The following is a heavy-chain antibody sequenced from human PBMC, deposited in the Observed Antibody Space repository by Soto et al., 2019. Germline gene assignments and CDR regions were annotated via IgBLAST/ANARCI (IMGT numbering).Heavy chain of an antibody. CDR3: AHRSPYRGSWNSGWFAS. J-gene: IGHJ5*01. CDR1: GFSLSSNGVG. V-gene: IGHV2-5*02. D-gene: IGHD6-13*01. Sequence: SGPTLVNPTQTLTLTCSFSGFSLSSNGVGVGWIRQAPGKALEWLAFIYWDNDKYYSPSLKSRLSIIKDTSINQVFLIMTTVDPVDSATYYCAHRSPYRGSWNSGWFASWGQGILVTVSS. CDR2: IYWDNDK.